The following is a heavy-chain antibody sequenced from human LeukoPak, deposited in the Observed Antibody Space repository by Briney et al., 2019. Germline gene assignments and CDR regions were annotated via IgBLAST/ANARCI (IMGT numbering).Heavy chain of an antibody. V-gene: IGHV4-39*07. CDR2: IYYSGST. CDR1: GGSISSSSYY. J-gene: IGHJ4*02. D-gene: IGHD3-3*01. Sequence: SETLSLTCTVSGGSISSSSYYWGWIRQPPGKGLEWIGIIYYSGSTYYNPSLKSRVTVSVDKSKNQVFLKLSSVTAADTAVYYSARGGFLEWLLLGDYWGQGTLVSVSS. CDR3: ARGGFLEWLLLGDY.